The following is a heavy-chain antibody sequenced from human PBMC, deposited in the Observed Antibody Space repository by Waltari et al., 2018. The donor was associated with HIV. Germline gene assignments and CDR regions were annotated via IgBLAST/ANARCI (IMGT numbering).Heavy chain of an antibody. Sequence: EVQLVESGGGLEQPGRSLRLSCTASGLVFGDSIMSWFRQAPGKGLERLSFIRTKASGGTTKYAAAVKGRFTISRDDSKSIAYLEMNSLRTEDTAVYHCAAYTHGMSRGYWGQGTLITVSS. CDR1: GLVFGDSI. CDR2: IRTKASGGTT. CDR3: AAYTHGMSRGY. D-gene: IGHD1-1*01. V-gene: IGHV3-49*03. J-gene: IGHJ4*02.